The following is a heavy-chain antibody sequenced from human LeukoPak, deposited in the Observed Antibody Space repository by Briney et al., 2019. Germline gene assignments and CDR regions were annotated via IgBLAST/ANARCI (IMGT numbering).Heavy chain of an antibody. CDR1: GYTFTGYY. CDR3: ALYSSGLFDP. CDR2: INPNSGGT. J-gene: IGHJ5*02. Sequence: GASVKVSCKASGYTFTGYYMHWVRQAPGQGLEYMGWINPNSGGTNYAQKFQGRVTTTRDTSITTAYMEVSRVRSDDTAVYYCALYSSGLFDPWGQGTLVTVSS. D-gene: IGHD6-19*01. V-gene: IGHV1-2*02.